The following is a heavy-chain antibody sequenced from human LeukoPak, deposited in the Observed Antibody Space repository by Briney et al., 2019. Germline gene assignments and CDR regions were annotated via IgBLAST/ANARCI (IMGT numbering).Heavy chain of an antibody. CDR3: ARDAGGFGELVY. V-gene: IGHV3-7*01. CDR2: IKQDGSDK. D-gene: IGHD3-10*01. CDR1: GFMFSTYW. Sequence: GGSLRLSCAASGFMFSTYWMSWVRQAPGKGLEWVANIKQDGSDKYYVDSVKGRFTISRENAKNSLYLQMNSLRAEDTALYYCARDAGGFGELVYWGQGTLVTVSS. J-gene: IGHJ4*02.